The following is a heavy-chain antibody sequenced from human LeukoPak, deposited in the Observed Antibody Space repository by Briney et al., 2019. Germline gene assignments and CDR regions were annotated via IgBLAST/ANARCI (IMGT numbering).Heavy chain of an antibody. CDR3: ARDFTPPHCTSTSCPRGGWFDP. V-gene: IGHV1-18*01. CDR2: INPFNANT. Sequence: ASVKVSCKASGYTFNSYGITWVRQAPGQGLEWMGWINPFNANTAYAQNLQGRVTMTTDTSTNTAYMDLRSLGSDDTAVYYCARDFTPPHCTSTSCPRGGWFDPWGRGTLVTVSS. CDR1: GYTFNSYG. J-gene: IGHJ5*02. D-gene: IGHD2-2*01.